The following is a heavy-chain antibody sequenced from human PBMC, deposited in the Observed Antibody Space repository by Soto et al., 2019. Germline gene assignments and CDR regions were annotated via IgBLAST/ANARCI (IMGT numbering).Heavy chain of an antibody. J-gene: IGHJ4*02. CDR3: AKSDYTDFFFDS. D-gene: IGHD4-17*01. CDR2: ISYDGSGK. V-gene: IGHV3-30*18. Sequence: GGSLRLSCAASGFTFGSYGMHWVRQAPGKGLEWVAVISYDGSGKEYADSVKGRLTISRDNSKNTVYLQISSLRVEDTSIYFCAKSDYTDFFFDSWGPGTLVT. CDR1: GFTFGSYG.